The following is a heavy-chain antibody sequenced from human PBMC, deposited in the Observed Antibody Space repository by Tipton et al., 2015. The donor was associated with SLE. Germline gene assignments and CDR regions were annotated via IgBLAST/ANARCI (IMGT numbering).Heavy chain of an antibody. CDR2: IRADGSNK. CDR3: AGGTGAYFDH. V-gene: IGHV3-30*04. J-gene: IGHJ4*02. CDR1: GFSFNTYA. D-gene: IGHD3-16*01. Sequence: SLRLSCAASGFSFNTYAVHWVRQAPGKGLEWLAFIRADGSNKDYADSVKGRFTISRDNSKNTLYLQMNRLRVEDTAVYYCAGGTGAYFDHWGQGTLVTVSS.